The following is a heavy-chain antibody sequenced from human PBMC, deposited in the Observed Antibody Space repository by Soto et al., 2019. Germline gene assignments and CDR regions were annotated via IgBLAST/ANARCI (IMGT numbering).Heavy chain of an antibody. CDR3: ASKAACGGDCYAFDS. CDR1: GGIFSSNT. CDR2: IIPLFGTA. J-gene: IGHJ4*02. D-gene: IGHD2-21*02. Sequence: QVYLVQSGAEVKKPGSSVKISCKASGGIFSSNTINWVRQAAGQGLEWMGGIIPLFGTANYAEKFQGRVTITADKSTKKEYMELTSLRSEDKAVYYCASKAACGGDCYAFDSWGQGTLVTVSS. V-gene: IGHV1-69*06.